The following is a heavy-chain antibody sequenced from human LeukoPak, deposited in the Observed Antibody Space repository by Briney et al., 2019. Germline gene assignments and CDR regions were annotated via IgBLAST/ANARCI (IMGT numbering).Heavy chain of an antibody. J-gene: IGHJ6*03. V-gene: IGHV4-34*01. Sequence: SETLSLTCAVSGGSFSGYYWSWIRQPPGKGVEWIGEINHSGSTNYTPSLKSRVTISVDTSKNQFSLKLSSVTAADTAVYYCARGRDYYGSGAHYYMDVWGKGTTVTVSS. CDR2: INHSGST. CDR1: GGSFSGYY. CDR3: ARGRDYYGSGAHYYMDV. D-gene: IGHD3-10*01.